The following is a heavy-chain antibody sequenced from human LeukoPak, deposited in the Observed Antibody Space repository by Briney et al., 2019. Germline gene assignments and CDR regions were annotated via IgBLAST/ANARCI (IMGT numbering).Heavy chain of an antibody. CDR3: ARGRGSSGWYVREYYFDY. CDR1: GYTFTSYG. Sequence: GASVKVSCKASGYTFTSYGISWVRQATGQGLEWMGWMNPNSGNTGYAQKFQGRVTITRNTSISTAYMELSSLRSEDTAVYYCARGRGSSGWYVREYYFDYWGQGTLVTVSS. V-gene: IGHV1-8*03. CDR2: MNPNSGNT. D-gene: IGHD6-19*01. J-gene: IGHJ4*02.